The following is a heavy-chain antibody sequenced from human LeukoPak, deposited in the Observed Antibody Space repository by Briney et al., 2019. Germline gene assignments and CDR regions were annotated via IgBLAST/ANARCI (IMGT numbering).Heavy chain of an antibody. CDR1: GGSISSYY. J-gene: IGHJ6*02. V-gene: IGHV4-59*01. CDR3: ARDRIAAARRYYYGMDV. D-gene: IGHD6-13*01. CDR2: IYYGGST. Sequence: SETLSLTCTVSGGSISSYYWSWIRQPPGKGLEWIGYIYYGGSTNYNPSLKSRVTISVDTSKNQFSLKLSSVTAADTAVYYCARDRIAAARRYYYGMDVWGQGTTVTVSS.